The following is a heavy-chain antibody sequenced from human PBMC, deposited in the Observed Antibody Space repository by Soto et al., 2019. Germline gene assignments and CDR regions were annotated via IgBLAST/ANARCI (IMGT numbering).Heavy chain of an antibody. V-gene: IGHV4-31*03. CDR2: IYYSGST. CDR3: ARGTLVVVAATPGGAFDI. J-gene: IGHJ3*02. CDR1: GGSISSGGYY. Sequence: SETLSLTCTVSGGSISSGGYYWSWIRQHPGKGLEWIGYIYYSGSTYYNPSLKSRVTISVDTSKNQFSLKLSSVTAADTAVYYCARGTLVVVAATPGGAFDIWGQGTMVTVSS. D-gene: IGHD2-15*01.